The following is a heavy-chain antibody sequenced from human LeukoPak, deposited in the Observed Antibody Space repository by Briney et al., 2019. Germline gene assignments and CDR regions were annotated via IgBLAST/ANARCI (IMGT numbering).Heavy chain of an antibody. CDR1: GFTFSSYD. CDR2: IGTAGDT. J-gene: IGHJ4*02. V-gene: IGHV3-13*01. D-gene: IGHD6-13*01. Sequence: GGSLRLSCAASGFTFSSYDMHWVRQATGIGLEWVSAIGTAGDTYYPGSVKGRFTISRENAKNSLYLQMNSLRAGDTAVYYCARGPPSYSSSWYSFDYWGQGTLVTVSS. CDR3: ARGPPSYSSSWYSFDY.